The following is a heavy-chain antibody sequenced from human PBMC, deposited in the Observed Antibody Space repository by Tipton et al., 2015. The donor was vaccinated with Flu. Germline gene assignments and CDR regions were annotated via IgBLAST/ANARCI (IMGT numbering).Heavy chain of an antibody. CDR1: GYTFSIYD. D-gene: IGHD3-16*01. CDR3: ARGGGSYPRGLDV. V-gene: IGHV1-18*04. CDR2: ISKNSVNT. Sequence: QVQLVQSGAEVKKPGASVEVSCKASGYTFSIYDISWVRQAPGQGLEWMGWISKNSVNTNYAQKFQGRLTLTTDTSTNIAYMELRSLTSDDTAVYYCARGGGSYPRGLDVWGHGTTVTVSS. J-gene: IGHJ6*02.